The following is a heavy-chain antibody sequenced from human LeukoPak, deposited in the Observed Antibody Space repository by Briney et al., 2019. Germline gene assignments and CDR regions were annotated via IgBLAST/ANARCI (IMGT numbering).Heavy chain of an antibody. D-gene: IGHD5-24*01. CDR1: GGSISSGGYY. Sequence: SETLSLTCIVSGGSISSGGYYWTWIRQHPGGGLEWIGYVYYSGNTYCNPSLKSRVTISIDTSKNHFSLKLNSVTVADTAVYYCTRGSRGDSMGYWYFDLWGRGTLVTVSS. CDR2: VYYSGNT. V-gene: IGHV4-31*03. J-gene: IGHJ2*01. CDR3: TRGSRGDSMGYWYFDL.